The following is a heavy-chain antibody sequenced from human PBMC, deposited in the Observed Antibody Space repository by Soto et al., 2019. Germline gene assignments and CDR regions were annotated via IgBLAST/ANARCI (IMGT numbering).Heavy chain of an antibody. CDR3: ARGRGYSSSWYYYYGMDV. CDR2: INHSGST. D-gene: IGHD6-13*01. V-gene: IGHV4-34*01. Sequence: SETLSLTCAVYGRSFSGYYWSWIRQPPGKGLEWIGEINHSGSTNYNPSLKSRVTISVDTSKNQFSLKLSSVTAADTAVYYCARGRGYSSSWYYYYGMDVWGQGTTVTVSS. CDR1: GRSFSGYY. J-gene: IGHJ6*02.